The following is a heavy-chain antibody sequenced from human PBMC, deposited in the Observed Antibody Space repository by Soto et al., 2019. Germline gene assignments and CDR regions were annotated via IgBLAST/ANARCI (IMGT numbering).Heavy chain of an antibody. J-gene: IGHJ4*02. CDR2: IYPGDHET. CDR3: ARSPRSSPYFDY. V-gene: IGHV5-51*01. CDR1: GYTFSNFW. Sequence: GESLKISCQCSGYTFSNFWIGWVRQLPGKGLEWMGIIYPGDHETRYSPSFHGKVTISADKSINTAYLQWNSLEASDTAFYFCARSPRSSPYFDYWGQGALVTVPS. D-gene: IGHD6-13*01.